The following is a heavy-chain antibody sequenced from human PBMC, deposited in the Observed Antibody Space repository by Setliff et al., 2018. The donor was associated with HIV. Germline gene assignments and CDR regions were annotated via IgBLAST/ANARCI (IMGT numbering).Heavy chain of an antibody. CDR1: GYSISSGYY. CDR2: IYHAGNT. Sequence: SETLSLTCTVTGYSISSGYYWAWIRQPPGKGLEWIGYIYHAGNTYYNPSLKSRVTISVDTSKNQFSLKLNSVTAADTAVYYCARKVPSNAFDLWGHGTMVTVSS. D-gene: IGHD2-2*01. CDR3: ARKVPSNAFDL. J-gene: IGHJ3*01. V-gene: IGHV4-38-2*02.